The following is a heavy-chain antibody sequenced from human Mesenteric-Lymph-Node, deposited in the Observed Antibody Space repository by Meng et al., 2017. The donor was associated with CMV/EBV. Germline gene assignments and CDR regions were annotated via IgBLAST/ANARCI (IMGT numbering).Heavy chain of an antibody. V-gene: IGHV4-39*01. CDR2: VHHSGTT. CDR3: ARRGNYDSDYSEY. J-gene: IGHJ4*02. D-gene: IGHD3-22*01. CDR1: GESISNSTYY. Sequence: QVQLQESGPGLVNPSETLSLSCIFSGESISNSTYYWTWIRQSPGKGLEWIGSVHHSGTTYYNPSLKGRLTISVDTSANLFSLRLTTVTAADTATYYCARRGNYDSDYSEYWGQGTLVTVSS.